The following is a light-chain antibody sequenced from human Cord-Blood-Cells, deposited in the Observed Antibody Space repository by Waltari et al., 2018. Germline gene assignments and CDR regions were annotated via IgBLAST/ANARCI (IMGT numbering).Light chain of an antibody. Sequence: QSALTPPASVSGPPGQSLTISCTRTRSDLGGSTYVSWYQQPPGKAPKLMIYDVSNRPSGVSNRCSGAKSGNTASLTISGLQAEDEADYYCSSYTSSSTYVFGTGTKVTVL. CDR2: DVS. J-gene: IGLJ1*01. CDR3: SSYTSSSTYV. CDR1: RSDLGGSTY. V-gene: IGLV2-14*01.